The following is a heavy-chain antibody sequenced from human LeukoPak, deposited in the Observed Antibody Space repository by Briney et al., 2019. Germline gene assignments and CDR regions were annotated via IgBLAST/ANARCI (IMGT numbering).Heavy chain of an antibody. CDR2: INAGNGNT. Sequence: ASVKVSCKASGYTFTSYAMHWVRQAPGQRLEWMGWINAGNGNTKYSQKFQGRVTITRDTSASTAYMELSSLRSEDTAVYYCARASASYSGYDYYFDYWGQGTLVTVSS. J-gene: IGHJ4*02. D-gene: IGHD5-12*01. V-gene: IGHV1-3*01. CDR3: ARASASYSGYDYYFDY. CDR1: GYTFTSYA.